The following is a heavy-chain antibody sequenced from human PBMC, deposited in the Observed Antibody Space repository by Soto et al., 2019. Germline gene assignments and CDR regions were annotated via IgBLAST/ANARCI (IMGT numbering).Heavy chain of an antibody. CDR3: ARDFLWGGGIAAAGTGYFDY. V-gene: IGHV3-33*01. J-gene: IGHJ4*02. CDR1: GFTFSSYG. D-gene: IGHD6-13*01. CDR2: IWYDGSNK. Sequence: QVQLVESGGGVVQPGRSLRLSCAASGFTFSSYGMHWVRQAPGKGLEWVAVIWYDGSNKYYADSVKGRFTISRDNSKNTLYLQMNSLSAEDTAVYYCARDFLWGGGIAAAGTGYFDYWGQGTLVTVSS.